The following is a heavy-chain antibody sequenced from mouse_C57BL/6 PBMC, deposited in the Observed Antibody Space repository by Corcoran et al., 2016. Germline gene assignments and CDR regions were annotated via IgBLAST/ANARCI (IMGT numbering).Heavy chain of an antibody. J-gene: IGHJ3*01. D-gene: IGHD2-1*01. V-gene: IGHV1-26*01. Sequence: EVQLQQSGPELVKPGASVKISCKASGYTFTDYYMNWVKQSHGKSLEWIGDINHNNGGTSYNQKFKGKATLTVDKSSSTAYMELRSLTSEDSAVYYCARRAPGKQFAYWGQGTLVTVSA. CDR3: ARRAPGKQFAY. CDR1: GYTFTDYY. CDR2: INHNNGGT.